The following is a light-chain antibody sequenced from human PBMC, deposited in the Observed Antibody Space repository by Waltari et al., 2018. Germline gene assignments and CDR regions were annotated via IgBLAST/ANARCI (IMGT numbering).Light chain of an antibody. V-gene: IGKV1-39*01. CDR3: QQSYSTPLT. Sequence: DIQMTQSPSSLSASVGDRVTITCRASQSISSYLNWYPQKPGKAPKLLIYAASSLQSGVPSRFSGSGSGTDFTLTISSLQPEDFATYYCQQSYSTPLTFGGGTKVEMK. CDR1: QSISSY. J-gene: IGKJ4*01. CDR2: AAS.